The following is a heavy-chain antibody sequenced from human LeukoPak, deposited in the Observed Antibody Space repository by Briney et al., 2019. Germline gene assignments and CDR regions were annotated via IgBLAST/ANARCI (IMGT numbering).Heavy chain of an antibody. V-gene: IGHV3-30*03. Sequence: PGGSLRLSCAASGFTFSSYGMHWVRQAPGKGLEWVAVISYDGSNKYYADSVKGRFTISRDNSKNTLYLQMNSLRVEDTAVYFCASQLGGNVYWGQGTLVTVSS. CDR1: GFTFSSYG. D-gene: IGHD3-16*01. J-gene: IGHJ4*02. CDR2: ISYDGSNK. CDR3: ASQLGGNVY.